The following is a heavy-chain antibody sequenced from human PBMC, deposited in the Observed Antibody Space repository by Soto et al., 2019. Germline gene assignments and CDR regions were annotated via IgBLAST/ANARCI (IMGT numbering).Heavy chain of an antibody. CDR1: GGSVSTGVHY. CDR3: ARGYYTSWYWFDR. J-gene: IGHJ2*01. V-gene: IGHV4-61*08. Sequence: QVQLQESGPGLVKPSETLSLTCTVSVSGGSVSTGVHYWSWIRQPPGKGLEWIGYIYYSGSTNYNPSRKSRVTISVDTSKNKFSLKLTSVTAADTAVYYCARGYYTSWYWFDRWGRGTLVTVSS. CDR2: IYYSGST. D-gene: IGHD6-13*01.